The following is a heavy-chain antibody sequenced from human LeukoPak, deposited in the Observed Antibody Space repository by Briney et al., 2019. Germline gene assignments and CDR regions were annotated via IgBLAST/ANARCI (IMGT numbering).Heavy chain of an antibody. Sequence: PSETLSLTCTVSGDSISSGGYYWRWIRQHPGKGLEWIGYIYYSGSTYYNPSPKSRVTISVDTSKNQFSLKLSSVTAADTAVYYCARVEEIVPAATGWFDPWGQGTLVTVSS. CDR2: IYYSGST. J-gene: IGHJ5*02. CDR3: ARVEEIVPAATGWFDP. CDR1: GDSISSGGYY. V-gene: IGHV4-31*03. D-gene: IGHD2-2*01.